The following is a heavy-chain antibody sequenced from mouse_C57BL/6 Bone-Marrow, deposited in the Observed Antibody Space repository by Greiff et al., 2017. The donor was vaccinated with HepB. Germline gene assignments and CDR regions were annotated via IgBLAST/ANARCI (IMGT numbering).Heavy chain of an antibody. J-gene: IGHJ4*01. V-gene: IGHV1-4*01. CDR1: GYTFTSYT. CDR2: INPSSGYT. D-gene: IGHD1-1*01. Sequence: QVQLQPSGAELARPGASVKMSCKASGYTFTSYTMHWVKQRPGQGLEWIGYINPSSGYTKYNQKFKDKATLTADKSSSTAYMQLSSLTSEDSAVYYCARCYYGSSYEDYYAMDYWGQGTSVTVSS. CDR3: ARCYYGSSYEDYYAMDY.